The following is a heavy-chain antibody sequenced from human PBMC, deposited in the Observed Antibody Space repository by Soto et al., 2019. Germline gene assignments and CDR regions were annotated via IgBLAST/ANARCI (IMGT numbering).Heavy chain of an antibody. CDR3: ARAWVVVTAPDY. D-gene: IGHD2-21*02. CDR2: INAGNGNT. J-gene: IGHJ4*02. CDR1: GYTFTSYA. V-gene: IGHV1-3*01. Sequence: GASVKVSCEASGYTFTSYAMHWVRQAPGQRLEWMGWINAGNGNTKYSQKFQGRVTITRDTSASTAYMELSSLRSEDTAVYYCARAWVVVTAPDYWGQGTLVTVSS.